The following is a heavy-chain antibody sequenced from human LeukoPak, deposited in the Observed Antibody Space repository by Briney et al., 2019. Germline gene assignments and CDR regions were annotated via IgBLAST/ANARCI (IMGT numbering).Heavy chain of an antibody. V-gene: IGHV4-30-2*01. J-gene: IGHJ4*02. CDR3: ARGTTVTTRGGFDY. CDR1: GGSISSGDYS. Sequence: SETLSLTCAVSGGSISSGDYSWNWIREPPGKGLEWIGYIYHSGITCYKPSLKSRVTISIDRSKNQFSLRLSSVTAADTAVYSCARGTTVTTRGGFDYWGQGTLVTVSS. CDR2: IYHSGIT. D-gene: IGHD4-17*01.